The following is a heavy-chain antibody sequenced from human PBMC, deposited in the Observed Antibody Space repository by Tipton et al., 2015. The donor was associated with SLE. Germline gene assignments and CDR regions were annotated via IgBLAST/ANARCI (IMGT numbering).Heavy chain of an antibody. D-gene: IGHD2-15*01. CDR3: ARDHPSCSGGSCYALDY. J-gene: IGHJ4*02. CDR2: ISSSSSYI. CDR1: GFTFSSYS. Sequence: SLRLSCAASGFTFSSYSTNWVRQAPGKGLEWVSSISSSSSYIYYADSVKGRFTISRDNAKNSLYLQMNSLRAEDTAVYYCARDHPSCSGGSCYALDYWGQGTLVTVSS. V-gene: IGHV3-21*01.